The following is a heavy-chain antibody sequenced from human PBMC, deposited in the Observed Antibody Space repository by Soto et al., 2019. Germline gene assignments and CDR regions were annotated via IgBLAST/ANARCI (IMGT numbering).Heavy chain of an antibody. J-gene: IGHJ5*01. CDR2: ISSGGGHT. CDR3: AKVQEFCGYNCYTVDS. V-gene: IGHV3-23*01. D-gene: IGHD2-21*02. CDR1: GFTFSNSA. Sequence: EVQLLESGGGLAQPGGSLRLSCAASGFTFSNSAMSWVRQVPGKGLEWAAGISSGGGHTNYADSVKGRFTISRDNIKDTLYHQKMSLRAEDTALYYCAKVQEFCGYNCYTVDSWGQGALVTVSS.